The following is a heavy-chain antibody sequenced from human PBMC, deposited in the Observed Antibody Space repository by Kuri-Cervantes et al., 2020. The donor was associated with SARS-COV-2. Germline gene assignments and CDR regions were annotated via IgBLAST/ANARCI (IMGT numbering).Heavy chain of an antibody. CDR2: ISYDGSNK. J-gene: IGHJ3*02. D-gene: IGHD6-13*01. V-gene: IGHV3-30*04. CDR3: ARAYSSSWRTYDAFDI. CDR1: GFTFSSYA. Sequence: GESLKISCAASGFTFSSYAMHWVRQAPGKGLEWVAVISYDGSNKYYADSVKGRFTISRDNSKNTLYLQMNSLRAEGTAVYYCARAYSSSWRTYDAFDIWGQGTMVTVSS.